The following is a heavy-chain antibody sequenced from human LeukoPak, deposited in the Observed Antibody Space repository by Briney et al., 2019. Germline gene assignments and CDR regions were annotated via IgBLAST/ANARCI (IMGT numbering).Heavy chain of an antibody. CDR3: ARVDPFDY. Sequence: GGSLRLSCAASGFTFSTYSMNWVRQAPGKGLEWVSFISTTSSTIYYADSVKGRFSISRDNAKSSLYLQMTSLRAEDTAIYYCARVDPFDYWGQGTLVIVSS. CDR2: ISTTSSTI. V-gene: IGHV3-48*01. CDR1: GFTFSTYS. J-gene: IGHJ4*02. D-gene: IGHD3-9*01.